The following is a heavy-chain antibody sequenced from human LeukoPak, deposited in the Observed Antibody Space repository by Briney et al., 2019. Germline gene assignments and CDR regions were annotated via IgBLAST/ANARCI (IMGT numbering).Heavy chain of an antibody. J-gene: IGHJ6*02. Sequence: SETLSLTCAVSGASISSYYWSWIRQPPGKGLEWIGSIYYSGSTYYNPSLKSRVTISVDTSKNQFSLKLSSVTAADTAVYYCARSSTVTTYSYYYYYGMDVWGQGTTVTVSS. CDR1: GASISSYY. D-gene: IGHD4-17*01. CDR2: IYYSGST. CDR3: ARSSTVTTYSYYYYYGMDV. V-gene: IGHV4-39*01.